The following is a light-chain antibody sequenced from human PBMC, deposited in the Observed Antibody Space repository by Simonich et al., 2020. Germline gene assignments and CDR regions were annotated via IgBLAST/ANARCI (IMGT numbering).Light chain of an antibody. CDR1: KSVSSSY. CDR3: QQYGSSPFT. CDR2: CAT. Sequence: ELVLPQSPGTLSLSPGVRSTLSCRASKSVSSSYLAWYQQKPVQAPRLLIYCATSRTTGIPDRFSGSGSGTDFTLTISRLEPEDFAVYYCQQYGSSPFTFGPGTKVDIK. J-gene: IGKJ3*01. V-gene: IGKV3-20*01.